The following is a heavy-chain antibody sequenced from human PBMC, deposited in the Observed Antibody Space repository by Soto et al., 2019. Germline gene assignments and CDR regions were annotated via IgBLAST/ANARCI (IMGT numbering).Heavy chain of an antibody. V-gene: IGHV3-30-3*01. CDR3: ARDSHWD. D-gene: IGHD7-27*01. CDR2: ISYDGSNK. J-gene: IGHJ4*02. Sequence: QVQLVESGGGVVQPGRSLRLSCAASGFTFSSYAMHWVRQAPGKGLEWVAVISYDGSNKYYADSVKGRFTISRDNSKNTLYLQMNSLRAEDTAVYYCARDSHWDWGQGTLVTVSS. CDR1: GFTFSSYA.